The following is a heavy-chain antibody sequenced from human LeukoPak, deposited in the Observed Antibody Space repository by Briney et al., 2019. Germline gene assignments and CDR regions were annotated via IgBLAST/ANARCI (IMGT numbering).Heavy chain of an antibody. CDR1: GLPFSDYW. D-gene: IGHD3-22*01. J-gene: IGHJ3*02. CDR2: IKQDEGEK. Sequence: QPGGSLRLSCVASGLPFSDYWMSWVRQAPGKGLEWVANIKQDEGEKYYVDSVKGRFTISRDNAKNSLYLQMNSLRAEDTAVYYCARDYYDSSGYYHPLAYAFDIWGQGTMVTVSS. V-gene: IGHV3-7*01. CDR3: ARDYYDSSGYYHPLAYAFDI.